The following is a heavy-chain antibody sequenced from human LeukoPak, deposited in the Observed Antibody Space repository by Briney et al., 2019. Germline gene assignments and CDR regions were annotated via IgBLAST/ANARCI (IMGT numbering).Heavy chain of an antibody. D-gene: IGHD3-10*01. CDR3: AREKDSGLLWFGESFDY. CDR1: GFTFSSYA. Sequence: GRSLRLSCAASGFTFSSYAMHWVRQAPGKGLEWVAVISYDGSNKYYADSVKGRFTISRDNSKNTLYLQMNSLRAEDTAVYYCAREKDSGLLWFGESFDYWGQGTLVTVSS. CDR2: ISYDGSNK. V-gene: IGHV3-30-3*01. J-gene: IGHJ4*02.